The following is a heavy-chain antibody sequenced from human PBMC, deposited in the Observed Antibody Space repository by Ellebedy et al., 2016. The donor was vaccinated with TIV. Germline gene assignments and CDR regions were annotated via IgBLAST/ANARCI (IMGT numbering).Heavy chain of an antibody. D-gene: IGHD3-22*01. V-gene: IGHV4-39*01. Sequence: SETLSLTYTVSGGSIFGSSYYWGWIRQPPGKGLEWIGTINYSGNTYWNPSLQSRVTISVDTTKNQFSLKLSSVTAADTAVYYGARLIPWWDSSGYYDDYWGQGALVTVSS. CDR1: GGSIFGSSYY. J-gene: IGHJ4*02. CDR2: INYSGNT. CDR3: ARLIPWWDSSGYYDDY.